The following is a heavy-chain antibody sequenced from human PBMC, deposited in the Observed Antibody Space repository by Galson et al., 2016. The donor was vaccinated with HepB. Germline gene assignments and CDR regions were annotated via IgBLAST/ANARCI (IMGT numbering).Heavy chain of an antibody. J-gene: IGHJ4*02. CDR2: INPNSGDT. V-gene: IGHV1-2*02. CDR1: GYTFAGYD. Sequence: SVKVSCKASGYTFAGYDIHWVRQAPGQGLEWMGWINPNSGDTNYAQMFQGGVTMTRDTSISTAYMELKWLRSDDTAVYYCARVPEVRGVIMGYWGQGTLVTVSS. CDR3: ARVPEVRGVIMGY. D-gene: IGHD3-10*01.